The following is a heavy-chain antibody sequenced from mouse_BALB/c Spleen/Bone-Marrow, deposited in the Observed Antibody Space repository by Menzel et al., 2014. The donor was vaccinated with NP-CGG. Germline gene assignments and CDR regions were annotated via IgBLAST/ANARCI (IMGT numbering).Heavy chain of an antibody. CDR2: IYPGDGDT. Sequence: VQLQQSGAELVRPGSSVKISCKASGYAFSAYWMNWVKQRPGQGLEWIGQIYPGDGDTNYNGKFKGKATLTTDKSSSTAYMQLSSLTSEDSAVYFCTRSTATFDYWGQGTTLTVSS. CDR3: TRSTATFDY. D-gene: IGHD1-2*01. CDR1: GYAFSAYW. J-gene: IGHJ2*01. V-gene: IGHV1-80*01.